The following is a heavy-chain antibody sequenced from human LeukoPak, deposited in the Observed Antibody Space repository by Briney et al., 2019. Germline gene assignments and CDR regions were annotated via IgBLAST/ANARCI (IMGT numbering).Heavy chain of an antibody. CDR2: ISSSSSYI. J-gene: IGHJ4*02. CDR1: GFTFSSYS. D-gene: IGHD3-9*01. Sequence: GGSLRLSCAASGFTFSSYSMNWVRQAPGKGLEWVSSISSSSSYIYYADSVKGRFTISRDNAKNSPYLQMNSLRAEDTAVYYCAREAAHFNYDILTGYAYYFDYWGQGTLVTVSS. CDR3: AREAAHFNYDILTGYAYYFDY. V-gene: IGHV3-21*01.